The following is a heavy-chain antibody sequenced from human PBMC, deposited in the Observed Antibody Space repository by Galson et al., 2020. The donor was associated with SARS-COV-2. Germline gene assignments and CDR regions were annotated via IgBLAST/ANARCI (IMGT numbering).Heavy chain of an antibody. Sequence: SETLSLTCSVSGGSISRGSYYWSWIRQPAGKGLEWIGRINTSGSTKYNPSLKSRVTISVDTSKNQFSLQLSSVTAADTAVYYCARDGYNSGGYFDSWGQGTLVTVSS. D-gene: IGHD5-12*01. CDR1: GGSISRGSYY. V-gene: IGHV4-61*02. J-gene: IGHJ4*02. CDR2: INTSGST. CDR3: ARDGYNSGGYFDS.